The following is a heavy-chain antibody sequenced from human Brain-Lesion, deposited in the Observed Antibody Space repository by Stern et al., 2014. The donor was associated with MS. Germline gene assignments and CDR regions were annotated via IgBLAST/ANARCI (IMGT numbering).Heavy chain of an antibody. D-gene: IGHD3-3*01. CDR3: ARDQRGITIFGVVTDYYYLGMDV. CDR2: INPNTGGT. Sequence: VQLLESGAEVKKPGASVKVSCKTSGYIFTGYYIHWVRQAPGQGLEWMEWINPNTGGTKYAQKFQGRVSMSRGTSISTAYVELSSLTSDDTAVYYCARDQRGITIFGVVTDYYYLGMDVWGQGTTVTVSS. CDR1: GYIFTGYY. V-gene: IGHV1-2*02. J-gene: IGHJ6*02.